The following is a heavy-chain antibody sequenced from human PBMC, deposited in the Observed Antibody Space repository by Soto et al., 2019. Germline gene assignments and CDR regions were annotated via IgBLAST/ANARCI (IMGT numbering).Heavy chain of an antibody. CDR2: TSYDGAIK. V-gene: IGHV3-30-3*01. J-gene: IGHJ4*02. Sequence: QVQLVESGGGVVQPGRSLRLSCAASGFTFSSYAMHWVRQAPGKGLEWVAVTSYDGAIKYYADSVKGRFTISRDNSKNALYLQMNSLRPEDAAVYSCARVGEGSYTDYWGQGTLVTVSS. CDR3: ARVGEGSYTDY. CDR1: GFTFSSYA. D-gene: IGHD3-10*01.